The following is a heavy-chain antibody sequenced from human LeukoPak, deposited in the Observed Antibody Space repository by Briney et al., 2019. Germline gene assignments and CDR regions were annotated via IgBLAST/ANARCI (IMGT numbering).Heavy chain of an antibody. D-gene: IGHD2-2*02. V-gene: IGHV1-46*03. Sequence: ASVKVSCKASGYTFTSYYMHWVRQAPGQGLEWMGIINPSGGSTSYAQKFQGRVTMTRDTSTSTVYMELSSLRSEDTAVYYCARDLQYCSSTSCYNDDAFDIWGQGTMATVSS. J-gene: IGHJ3*02. CDR3: ARDLQYCSSTSCYNDDAFDI. CDR2: INPSGGST. CDR1: GYTFTSYY.